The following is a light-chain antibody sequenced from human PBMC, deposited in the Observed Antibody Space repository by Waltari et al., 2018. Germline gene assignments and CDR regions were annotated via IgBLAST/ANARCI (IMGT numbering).Light chain of an antibody. J-gene: IGKJ3*01. Sequence: DIQMTQSPSSLSAFVGDRVIMTCQASQDISHYLNWYQQKPGKAPKLLIRASSNLETGVPTRFSGSQSRTDFPLTIGSLQPEDVGTYYCQRYDNLPIFAFGPGTKVEIK. CDR1: QDISHY. CDR3: QRYDNLPIFA. CDR2: ASS. V-gene: IGKV1-33*01.